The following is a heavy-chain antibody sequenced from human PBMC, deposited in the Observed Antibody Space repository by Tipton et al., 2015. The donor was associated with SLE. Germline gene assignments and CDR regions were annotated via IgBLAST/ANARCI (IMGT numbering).Heavy chain of an antibody. J-gene: IGHJ6*03. CDR1: GGSISSYY. CDR2: IYYSGST. Sequence: TLSLTCTVSGGSISSYYWSWIRQPPGKGLEWIGYIYYSGSTNYNPSLKSRVTISVDTSKNQFSLKLSSVTAADTAVYYCARAGAGYYYYYYRDVWGKGSTVTVSS. V-gene: IGHV4-59*01. CDR3: ARAGAGYYYYYYRDV.